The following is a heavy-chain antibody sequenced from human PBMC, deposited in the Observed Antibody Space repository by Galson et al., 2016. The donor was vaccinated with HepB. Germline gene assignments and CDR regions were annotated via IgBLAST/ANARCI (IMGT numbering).Heavy chain of an antibody. V-gene: IGHV3-30*04. Sequence: SLRLSCAVSGFSFNNYAFHWVRQAPGKGLEWVAVISHDGNNKYYADSVKGRFTISRDDSKSTVYLQMNSLRAEDTAVYYCARETVDTVMYYYDGMDVWGQGTTVTVSS. D-gene: IGHD5-18*01. J-gene: IGHJ6*02. CDR2: ISHDGNNK. CDR1: GFSFNNYA. CDR3: ARETVDTVMYYYDGMDV.